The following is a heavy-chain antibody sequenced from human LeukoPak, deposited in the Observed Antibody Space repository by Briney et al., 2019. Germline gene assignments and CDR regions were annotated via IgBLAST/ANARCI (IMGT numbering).Heavy chain of an antibody. CDR3: ARDPGSGYCSSTASCYRLTYFDY. CDR2: ISFDGNK. Sequence: GRSLRLSCAASGFKLSTYAMHWARQAPDKGLESVAVISFDGNKYYADSVTGRFTISRDNSKSMLYLQMNSLRPEDTAIYYCARDPGSGYCSSTASCYRLTYFDYWGQGTLVTVSS. D-gene: IGHD2-2*01. CDR1: GFKLSTYA. J-gene: IGHJ4*02. V-gene: IGHV3-30*04.